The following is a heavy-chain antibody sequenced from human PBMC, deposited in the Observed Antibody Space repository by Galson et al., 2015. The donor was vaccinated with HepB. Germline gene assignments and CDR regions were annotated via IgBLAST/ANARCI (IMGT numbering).Heavy chain of an antibody. CDR3: ARKWELLLWAFDI. CDR1: GFTFSSYW. D-gene: IGHD1-26*01. V-gene: IGHV3-7*03. Sequence: SLRLSCAASGFTFSSYWMSWVRQAPGKGLEWVANIKQDGSEKYYVDSVKGRFTISRDNAKNSLYLQMNSLRAEDTAVYYCARKWELLLWAFDIWGQGTMVTVSS. J-gene: IGHJ3*02. CDR2: IKQDGSEK.